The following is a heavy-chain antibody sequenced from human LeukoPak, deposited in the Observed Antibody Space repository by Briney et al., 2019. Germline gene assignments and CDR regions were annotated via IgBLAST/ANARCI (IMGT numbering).Heavy chain of an antibody. D-gene: IGHD2-2*01. CDR2: ISGNNDNP. CDR1: GYTFSNFG. Sequence: ASVKVSCKTSGYTFSNFGINWVRQAPGQGLEWMGWISGNNDNPNYGQKFQGRFTVTTDSSTSTAYMELRNLRFDDTAVYYCTRDGTSTDDYWGQGTLVTVSS. CDR3: TRDGTSTDDY. J-gene: IGHJ4*02. V-gene: IGHV1-18*01.